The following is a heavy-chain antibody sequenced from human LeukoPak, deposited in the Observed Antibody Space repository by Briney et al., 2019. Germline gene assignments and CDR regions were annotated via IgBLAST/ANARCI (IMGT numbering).Heavy chain of an antibody. CDR1: GFTFNTYW. V-gene: IGHV3-7*01. CDR3: APWAFDI. CDR2: IREDGSEI. J-gene: IGHJ3*02. Sequence: GGSLRLSCVGSGFTFNTYWMNWVRQAPGKGLEWVANIREDGSEIYYVDSVKGRFTISRDNAKNSLYLQMNSLRAEDTAVYYCAPWAFDIWGQGTMVTVSS.